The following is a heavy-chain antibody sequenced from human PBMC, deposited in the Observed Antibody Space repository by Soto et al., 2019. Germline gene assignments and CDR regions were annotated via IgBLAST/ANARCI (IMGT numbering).Heavy chain of an antibody. V-gene: IGHV3-21*01. J-gene: IGHJ4*02. CDR2: ISSSSSYI. CDR1: GFTFSSYS. Sequence: GGSLRLSCAASGFTFSSYSMNWVRQAPGKGLEWVSSISSSSSYIYYADSVKGRFTISRDNARDSLYLQMTILRAEDTAVYYCGKFGQTAAIAYWGRGTLDTVSS. D-gene: IGHD2-15*01. CDR3: GKFGQTAAIAY.